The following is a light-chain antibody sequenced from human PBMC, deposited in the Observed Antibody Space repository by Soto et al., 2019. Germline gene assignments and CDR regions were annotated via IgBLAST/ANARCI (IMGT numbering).Light chain of an antibody. CDR1: QSLGGF. J-gene: IGKJ1*01. CDR3: QQSYSTPQT. Sequence: EIQMTQSPSSLCASLGDRVTISCRASQSLGGFLNWYQQKPGKAPKLLIYAASSLQSGVPSRFSGSGSGTDFTLTISSLQAEDFATYYCQQSYSTPQTFGQGTKVDIK. CDR2: AAS. V-gene: IGKV1-39*01.